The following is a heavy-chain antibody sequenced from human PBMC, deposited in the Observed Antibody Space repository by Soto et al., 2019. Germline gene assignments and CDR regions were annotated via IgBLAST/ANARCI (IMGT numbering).Heavy chain of an antibody. CDR3: ARDRIAARHYYYYGMDV. Sequence: ASVKVSCKASGGTFSSYAISWVRQAPGQGLEWMGGIIPIFGTANYARKFQGRVTITADESTSTAYMELSSLRSEDTAVYYCARDRIAARHYYYYGMDVWGQGTTVTVSS. V-gene: IGHV1-69*13. J-gene: IGHJ6*02. CDR1: GGTFSSYA. CDR2: IIPIFGTA. D-gene: IGHD6-6*01.